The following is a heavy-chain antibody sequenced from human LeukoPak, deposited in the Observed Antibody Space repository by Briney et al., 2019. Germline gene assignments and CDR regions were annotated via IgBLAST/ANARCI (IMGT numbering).Heavy chain of an antibody. V-gene: IGHV3-9*01. Sequence: PGGSLRLSCAASGFTFDDYAMHWVRHAPGKGLEGVSGIRWNSGSIGYADSVKGRFTISRDNAKNSLYLQMNSLRAEDTALYYCAKDITPFTMVRGVTPNFDYWGQGTLVTVSS. CDR1: GFTFDDYA. D-gene: IGHD3-10*01. CDR3: AKDITPFTMVRGVTPNFDY. CDR2: IRWNSGSI. J-gene: IGHJ4*02.